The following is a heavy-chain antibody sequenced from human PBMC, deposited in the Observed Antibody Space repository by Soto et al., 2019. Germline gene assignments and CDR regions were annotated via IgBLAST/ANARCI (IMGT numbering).Heavy chain of an antibody. CDR2: ISYDGDNK. Sequence: GGSLRLACAASGFTFRKYAMHWVRQAPGKGREWVATISYDGDNKYYTDSVKGPFTISRDNSKNTLYLQMNSLRPEDTAVYYCARPWGQLSTYYYGMDTWGQGTTVTVSS. D-gene: IGHD3-16*01. J-gene: IGHJ6*02. CDR1: GFTFRKYA. CDR3: ARPWGQLSTYYYGMDT. V-gene: IGHV3-30-3*01.